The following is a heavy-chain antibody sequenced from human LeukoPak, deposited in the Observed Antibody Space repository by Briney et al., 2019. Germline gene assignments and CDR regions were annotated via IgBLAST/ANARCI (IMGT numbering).Heavy chain of an antibody. V-gene: IGHV1-69*13. D-gene: IGHD3-10*01. CDR3: ARGRTKRSVPFQH. J-gene: IGHJ1*01. Sequence: ASVKVSCKASGGTFSSYAISWVRQAPGQGLEWMGGIIPIFGTANYAQKFQGRVTITADESTSTAYMELSSLRSEDTAVYYCARGRTKRSVPFQHWGQGTLVTVSS. CDR1: GGTFSSYA. CDR2: IIPIFGTA.